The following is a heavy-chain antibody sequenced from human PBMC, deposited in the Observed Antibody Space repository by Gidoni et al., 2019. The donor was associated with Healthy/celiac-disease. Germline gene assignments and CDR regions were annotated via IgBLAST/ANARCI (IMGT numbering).Heavy chain of an antibody. J-gene: IGHJ6*02. CDR3: AREYSSSWLGTYYYYGMDV. Sequence: QLQLQESGPGLVKPSETLSLTCTVSGGSISSSSYYWGWISQPPGKGLEWIGSIYYSGSTYYNPSLKSRVTISVDTSKNQFSLKLSSVTAADTAVYYCAREYSSSWLGTYYYYGMDVWGQGTTVTVSS. V-gene: IGHV4-39*07. CDR2: IYYSGST. CDR1: GGSISSSSYY. D-gene: IGHD6-13*01.